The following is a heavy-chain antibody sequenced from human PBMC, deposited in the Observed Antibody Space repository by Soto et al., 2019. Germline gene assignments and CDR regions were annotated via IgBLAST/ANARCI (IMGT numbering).Heavy chain of an antibody. CDR3: AKNLLDGRSIPGLSVLFDY. D-gene: IGHD3-10*01. CDR2: ISGSGGST. CDR1: GFTFSSYA. V-gene: IGHV3-23*01. Sequence: GGSLRLSCAASGFTFSSYAMSWVRQAPGKGLEWVSAISGSGGSTYYADSVKGRFTISRDNSKNTLYLQMNSLRAEDTAVYYCAKNLLDGRSIPGLSVLFDYWGQGTLVTVSS. J-gene: IGHJ4*02.